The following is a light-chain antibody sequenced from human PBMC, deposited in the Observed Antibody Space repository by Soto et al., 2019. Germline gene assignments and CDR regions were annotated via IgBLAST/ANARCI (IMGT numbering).Light chain of an antibody. CDR1: SSNIGAGYD. Sequence: QSVLTQPPSVSGAPGQRVTISCTGSSSNIGAGYDVHWYQQLPGTAPKLLIYGNNNRPSGVPDRFSGSKYGASGSLAITGLQAEDEADYYCQSYDSSLSGSVFGGATQLTVL. V-gene: IGLV1-40*01. CDR2: GNN. J-gene: IGLJ2*01. CDR3: QSYDSSLSGSV.